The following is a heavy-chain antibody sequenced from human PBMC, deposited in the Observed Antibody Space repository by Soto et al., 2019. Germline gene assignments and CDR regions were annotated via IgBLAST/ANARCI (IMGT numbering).Heavy chain of an antibody. D-gene: IGHD3-9*01. V-gene: IGHV3-74*01. CDR1: GFKFISFW. Sequence: PGGSQRLSCAASGFKFISFWMHWVRQAPGKGLLWVSRINSDGSSTSYADSVKGRFTISRDNAKNTLYLQMNSLRAEDTAVYYCARAVLRYFDWSPDYYYYMDVWGKGTTGSVSS. CDR3: ARAVLRYFDWSPDYYYYMDV. CDR2: INSDGSST. J-gene: IGHJ6*03.